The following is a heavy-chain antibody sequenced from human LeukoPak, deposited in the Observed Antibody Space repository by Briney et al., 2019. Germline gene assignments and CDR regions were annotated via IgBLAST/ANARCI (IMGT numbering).Heavy chain of an antibody. CDR1: GYTFTSYG. V-gene: IGHV1-18*01. Sequence: ASVTVTCKASGYTFTSYGYSWVRQAPGQGLEWMGFISAYNGNTNYAQKLQGRVTMTTDTYTSTAYMELRSLRSDDTAVYSCASHNYLYGGQGTLVTVSS. D-gene: IGHD2/OR15-2a*01. CDR2: ISAYNGNT. CDR3: ASHNYLY. J-gene: IGHJ4*02.